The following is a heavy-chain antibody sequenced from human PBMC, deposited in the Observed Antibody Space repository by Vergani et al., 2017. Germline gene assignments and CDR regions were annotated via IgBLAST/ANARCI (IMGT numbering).Heavy chain of an antibody. D-gene: IGHD1-26*01. CDR3: AREGELHGRVDY. Sequence: EVQLVESGGGLVKPGGSLRLSCAASGFTFSSYSMNWVRQAPGKGLEWVSSISSSSSYIYYADSVKGRFTISRDNAKNSLYLQMNSLRAEDTAVYYCAREGELHGRVDYWGQGTLVTVS. J-gene: IGHJ4*02. CDR2: ISSSSSYI. CDR1: GFTFSSYS. V-gene: IGHV3-21*01.